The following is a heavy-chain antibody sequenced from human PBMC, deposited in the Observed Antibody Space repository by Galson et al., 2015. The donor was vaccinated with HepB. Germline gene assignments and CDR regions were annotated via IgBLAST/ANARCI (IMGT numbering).Heavy chain of an antibody. CDR3: AKGSIVASYWYFDL. CDR1: GFTFSSYG. J-gene: IGHJ2*01. D-gene: IGHD3-22*01. V-gene: IGHV3-30*18. CDR2: ISYDGSNK. Sequence: SLRLSCAASGFTFSSYGMHWVRQAPGKGLEWVAVISYDGSNKYYADSVKGRFTISRDNSKNTLYLQMNSLRAEDTAVYYCAKGSIVASYWYFDLWGRGTLVTVSS.